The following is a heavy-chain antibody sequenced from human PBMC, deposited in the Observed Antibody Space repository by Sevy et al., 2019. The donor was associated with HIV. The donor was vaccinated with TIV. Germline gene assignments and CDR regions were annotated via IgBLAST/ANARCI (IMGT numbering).Heavy chain of an antibody. V-gene: IGHV1-18*01. CDR3: ARDRQEGYFDY. Sequence: ASVKVSCKATGYTFNIYGISWVRQAPGQSLEWMGWISPYTGNTNYAQKLQGRVTMTTDTSTSTAYMDLRSLRSDDTAVYYCARDRQEGYFDYWGQGTLVTVSS. CDR1: GYTFNIYG. CDR2: ISPYTGNT. J-gene: IGHJ4*02.